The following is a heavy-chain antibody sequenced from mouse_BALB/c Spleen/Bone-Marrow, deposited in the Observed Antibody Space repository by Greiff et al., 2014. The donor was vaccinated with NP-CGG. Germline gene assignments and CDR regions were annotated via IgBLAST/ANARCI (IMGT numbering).Heavy chain of an antibody. J-gene: IGHJ1*01. D-gene: IGHD1-1*01. V-gene: IGHV7-3*02. CDR3: ARDTTVVPYWYFDV. Sequence: EVMLVESGGGLVQPGGSLRLFCATSGFTFTDYYMSWVRQPPGKALEWLGFIRNKANGYTTEYSASVKGRFTISRDNSQSILYLQMNALRAEDSATYYCARDTTVVPYWYFDVWGAGTTVTVSS. CDR1: GFTFTDYY. CDR2: IRNKANGYTT.